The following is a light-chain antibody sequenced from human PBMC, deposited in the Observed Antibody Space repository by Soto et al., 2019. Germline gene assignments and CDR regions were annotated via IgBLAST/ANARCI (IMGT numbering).Light chain of an antibody. CDR2: NND. CDR1: SSNIGRYS. CDR3: AAWDASLSGQWV. Sequence: QSVLTQSPSASGTPGQRVTISCSGSSSNIGRYSVYWYQQVTGMSPKLLIYNNDRRPSGVPDRFSASKSGTSASLAISGLRSEDEADYYCAAWDASLSGQWVFGGGTKLTVL. J-gene: IGLJ3*02. V-gene: IGLV1-47*01.